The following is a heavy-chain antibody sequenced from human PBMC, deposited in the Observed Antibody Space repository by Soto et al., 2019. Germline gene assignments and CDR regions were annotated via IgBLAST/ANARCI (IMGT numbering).Heavy chain of an antibody. Sequence: TLCRTCTVSGGSISSGGYYWSWIRPHPGKGLEWIGYIYYSGSTYYNPSLKSRVTISVGTAKNQFALKLSSVTAADTAVYYCARGAYRYGRVNRFDPWGQGNLVHVSP. V-gene: IGHV4-30-4*08. CDR2: IYYSGST. J-gene: IGHJ5*02. CDR3: ARGAYRYGRVNRFDP. CDR1: GGSISSGGYY. D-gene: IGHD5-18*01.